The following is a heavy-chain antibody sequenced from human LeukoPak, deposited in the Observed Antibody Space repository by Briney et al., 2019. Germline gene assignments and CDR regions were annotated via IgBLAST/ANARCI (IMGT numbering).Heavy chain of an antibody. Sequence: GGSLRLSCAASGFSFRSYAMSWARQAPGEGLEWVSAVSRSGDNTYYADSVRGRFTVSRDNSRNTLYLHMSSLRAEDTAVYYCAKEEGTNCGGDCYYYMDVWGKGTTVTVSS. CDR1: GFSFRSYA. J-gene: IGHJ6*03. D-gene: IGHD2-21*01. CDR2: VSRSGDNT. CDR3: AKEEGTNCGGDCYYYMDV. V-gene: IGHV3-23*01.